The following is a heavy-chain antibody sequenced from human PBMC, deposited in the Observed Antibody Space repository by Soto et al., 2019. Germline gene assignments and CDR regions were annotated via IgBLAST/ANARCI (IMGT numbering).Heavy chain of an antibody. J-gene: IGHJ6*02. Sequence: QLQLQESGPGLVNPSETLSLTCTVSGGSISNHYCSWFRQPPGKGLEWIWYIYHSGSTSYNPSLMSRVTMSVASSKNQFSLMLNSVTATDTAIYYCARQGFGELHGLVDVWGQGTTVTVSS. CDR3: ARQGFGELHGLVDV. V-gene: IGHV4-59*08. CDR1: GGSISNHY. CDR2: IYHSGST. D-gene: IGHD3-10*01.